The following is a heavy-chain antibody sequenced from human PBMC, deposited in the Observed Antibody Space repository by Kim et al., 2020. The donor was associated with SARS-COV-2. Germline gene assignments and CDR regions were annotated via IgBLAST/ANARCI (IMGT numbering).Heavy chain of an antibody. J-gene: IGHJ4*02. D-gene: IGHD6-6*01. CDR1: GGSISSYY. Sequence: SETLSLTCTVSGGSISSYYWSWIRQPPGKGLEWIGYIYYSGSPNYNPSLKSRVTISVDTSKNQFSLKLSSVTAADTAVYYCARGSSSNFFDYWGQGTLVTVSS. V-gene: IGHV4-59*13. CDR2: IYYSGSP. CDR3: ARGSSSNFFDY.